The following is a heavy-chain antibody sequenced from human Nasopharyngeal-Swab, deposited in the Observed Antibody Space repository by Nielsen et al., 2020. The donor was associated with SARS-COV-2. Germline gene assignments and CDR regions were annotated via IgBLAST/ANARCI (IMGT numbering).Heavy chain of an antibody. CDR1: GFTFSSYG. D-gene: IGHD1-26*01. CDR2: IWYAGSNK. J-gene: IGHJ4*02. V-gene: IGHV3-33*01. CDR3: ARDGIVGATTGLDY. Sequence: GGSLRLSCAASGFTFSSYGMHWVRQAPGKGLAWVAVIWYAGSNKYYADSVKGRFTISRDNSKNTLYLQMNSLRAEDTAVYYCARDGIVGATTGLDYWGQGTLVTVSS.